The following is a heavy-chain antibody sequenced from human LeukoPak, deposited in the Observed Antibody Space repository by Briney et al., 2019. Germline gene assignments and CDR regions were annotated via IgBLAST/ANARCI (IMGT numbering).Heavy chain of an antibody. J-gene: IGHJ5*02. CDR1: GGSISSGGYY. Sequence: SQTLSLTCTVSGGSISSGGYYWSWIRQHPGKGLEWIGYIYYSGSTYYNPSLKSRVTISVDTSKNQISLNLNSMTAADTALYYCARDIWGSSTWGPGTLVTVS. CDR3: ARDIWGSST. CDR2: IYYSGST. V-gene: IGHV4-31*03. D-gene: IGHD3-16*01.